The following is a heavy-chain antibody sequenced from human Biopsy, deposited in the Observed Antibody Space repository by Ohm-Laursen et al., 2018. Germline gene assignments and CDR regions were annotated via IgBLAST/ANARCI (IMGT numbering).Heavy chain of an antibody. Sequence: SSVKVSCKASGNTFATYHIHWVRQAPGQGLEWMGVISPSGATTSFSQKFQGRITMTRDTSTGTVYMDLNSLGSEDTAVYYCARDLTWGSYFDSWGQGSLVTVSS. CDR3: ARDLTWGSYFDS. J-gene: IGHJ4*02. CDR2: ISPSGATT. D-gene: IGHD3-16*01. V-gene: IGHV1-46*01. CDR1: GNTFATYH.